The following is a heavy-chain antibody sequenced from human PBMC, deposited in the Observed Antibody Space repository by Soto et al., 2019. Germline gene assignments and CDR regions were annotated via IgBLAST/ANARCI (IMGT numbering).Heavy chain of an antibody. V-gene: IGHV6-1*01. J-gene: IGHJ6*02. CDR1: GRSGSSNRAA. CDR2: TYYRSKWYN. Sequence: SQTLPRTGARSGRSGSSNRAAWNWIRQSPSRGLEWLGRTYYRSKWYNDYAVSVKSRITINPDTSKNQFSLQLNSVTPEDTAVYYCARLWDTEHYYGMDVWGQGTTVTVSS. D-gene: IGHD5-18*01. CDR3: ARLWDTEHYYGMDV.